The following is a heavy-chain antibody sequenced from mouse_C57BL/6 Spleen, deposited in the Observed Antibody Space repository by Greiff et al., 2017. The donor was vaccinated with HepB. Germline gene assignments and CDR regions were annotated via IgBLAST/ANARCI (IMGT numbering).Heavy chain of an antibody. J-gene: IGHJ3*01. CDR1: GFSLTSYG. CDR3: AKTLYDVGFAY. Sequence: QVHVKQSGPGLVQPSQSLSITCTVSGFSLTSYGVHWVRQPPGKGLEWLGVIWRGGSTDYNAAFISRLSISKDNSKSQVFFKMNSLQADDTAIYYCAKTLYDVGFAYWGQGTLVTVSA. CDR2: IWRGGST. D-gene: IGHD2-12*01. V-gene: IGHV2-4*01.